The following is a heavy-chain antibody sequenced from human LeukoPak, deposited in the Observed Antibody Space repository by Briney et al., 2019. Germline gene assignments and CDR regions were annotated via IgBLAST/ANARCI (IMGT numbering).Heavy chain of an antibody. Sequence: TGGSLRLSCAASGFTFSSYSMNWVRQAPGKGLEWVSSISSSSSYIYYADSVKGRFTISRDNAKNSLYLQMDSLRAEDTAVYYCARAYHYVNDAFDIWGQGTMVTVSS. J-gene: IGHJ3*02. CDR1: GFTFSSYS. V-gene: IGHV3-21*01. CDR3: ARAYHYVNDAFDI. D-gene: IGHD3-22*01. CDR2: ISSSSSYI.